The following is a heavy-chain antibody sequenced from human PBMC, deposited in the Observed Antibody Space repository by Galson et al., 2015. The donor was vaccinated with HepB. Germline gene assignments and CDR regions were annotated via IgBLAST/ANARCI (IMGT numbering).Heavy chain of an antibody. CDR3: AREGFEEINYDYYGMDV. Sequence: SVKVSCKASGDTFSSNPISWVRQAPVQGLEWMGMIISILGTTNYSQRHQGRVTITADKSTNTAFMVLSSLRSEDTAVYFCAREGFEEINYDYYGMDVWGQGTTVTVSS. CDR1: GDTFSSNP. J-gene: IGHJ6*02. V-gene: IGHV1-69*08. D-gene: IGHD3-10*01. CDR2: IISILGTT.